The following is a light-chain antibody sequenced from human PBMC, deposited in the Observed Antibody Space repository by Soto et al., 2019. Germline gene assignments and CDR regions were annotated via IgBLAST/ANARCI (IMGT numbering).Light chain of an antibody. CDR1: SGSIVSNF. Sequence: NFMLTQPHSVSESPGKTVTISCTRSSGSIVSNFVQWFQLLPGGVPATLIYEDNQRPSGVPDRFSGSIDRSTNSASLTLSQLQTEDEADYYCHSYDGDNWVFGGGTKLTVL. J-gene: IGLJ3*02. V-gene: IGLV6-57*04. CDR3: HSYDGDNWV. CDR2: EDN.